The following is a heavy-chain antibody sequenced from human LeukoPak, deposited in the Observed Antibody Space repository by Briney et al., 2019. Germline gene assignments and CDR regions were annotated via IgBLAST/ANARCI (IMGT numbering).Heavy chain of an antibody. CDR2: IKQDGSAE. CDR1: GFTISNYW. V-gene: IGHV3-7*01. J-gene: IGHJ4*02. CDR3: ARDLFDY. Sequence: GGSLRLSCAVSGFTISNYWMSWVRQAPGKGLEWVATIKQDGSAEFYVDSVKGRFTISRDSAKNSLYLQMNRLRDDDTAVYYCARDLFDYWGQGTLVTVSS.